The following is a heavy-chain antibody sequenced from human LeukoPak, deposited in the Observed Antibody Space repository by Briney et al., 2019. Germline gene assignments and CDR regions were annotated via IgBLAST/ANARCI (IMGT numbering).Heavy chain of an antibody. V-gene: IGHV1-2*02. D-gene: IGHD1-1*01. CDR2: INPNSGGT. CDR1: GYTFTGYY. Sequence: GASVKVSCKASGYTFTGYYMHWVRQAPGQGLEWMGWINPNSGGTNYAQKFQGRVTMTRDTSISTAYMELSRLRSDDTAVYYCARDGLERRSFYYYGMDVWGQWSTVTVSS. CDR3: ARDGLERRSFYYYGMDV. J-gene: IGHJ6*02.